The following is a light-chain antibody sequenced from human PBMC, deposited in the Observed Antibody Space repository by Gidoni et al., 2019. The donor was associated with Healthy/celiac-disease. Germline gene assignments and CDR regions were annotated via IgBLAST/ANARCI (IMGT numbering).Light chain of an antibody. Sequence: QSVLTQPPSASGTPGQRVTISCSGSSSNIGSNTVNWYQQLPGTAPKLLIYSNHQRPSGVPVRFSGSKSGTSASLAISGLHSEDEADYSCAAWDDSLNGPVFGGGTKLTVL. CDR2: SNH. J-gene: IGLJ2*01. CDR1: SSNIGSNT. CDR3: AAWDDSLNGPV. V-gene: IGLV1-44*01.